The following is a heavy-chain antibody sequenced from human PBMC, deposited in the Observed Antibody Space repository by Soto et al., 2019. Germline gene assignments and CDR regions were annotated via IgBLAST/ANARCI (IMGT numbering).Heavy chain of an antibody. D-gene: IGHD2-15*01. J-gene: IGHJ4*02. CDR2: INPRDGGT. V-gene: IGHV1-46*03. CDR1: GNTFTTYY. Sequence: GASVNVSCKASGNTFTTYYVHWVRQAPGQGLEWMGVINPRDGGTSYAQKFQGRVTMTRDTSTSTVYMELSSLRSEDTAMYYCARRGYCSGGSCPLGFDYWGQGTLVTVSS. CDR3: ARRGYCSGGSCPLGFDY.